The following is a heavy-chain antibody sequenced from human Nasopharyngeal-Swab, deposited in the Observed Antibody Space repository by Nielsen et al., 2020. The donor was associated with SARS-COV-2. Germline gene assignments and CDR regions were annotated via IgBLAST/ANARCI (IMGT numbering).Heavy chain of an antibody. CDR2: ISSSGSTI. Sequence: GESLKISCAASGFTFSDYYMSWIRRAPGKGLEWVSYISSSGSTIYYADSVKGRFTISRDNAKKSLYLQMNSLRAEDTAVYYCARDRHGDDSRNYYYGMDVWGQGTTVSVSS. J-gene: IGHJ6*02. V-gene: IGHV3-11*01. D-gene: IGHD4-23*01. CDR3: ARDRHGDDSRNYYYGMDV. CDR1: GFTFSDYY.